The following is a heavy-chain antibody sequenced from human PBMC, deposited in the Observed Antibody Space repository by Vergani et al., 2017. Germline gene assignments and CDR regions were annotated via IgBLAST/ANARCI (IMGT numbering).Heavy chain of an antibody. D-gene: IGHD2-21*02. V-gene: IGHV4-38-2*02. CDR1: GYSINSGFF. J-gene: IGHJ4*02. CDR2: IYHTGIV. CDR3: ARQTALRSFCTY. Sequence: QVQLQESGPGLVKPSETLSLTCTVSGYSINSGFFWGWIRQPPGKGLEWIGSIYHTGIVTHNPSLESRLSISVDTSKNQFSLTLNSVTAADTAVYYCARQTALRSFCTYWGQGTLVTVAS.